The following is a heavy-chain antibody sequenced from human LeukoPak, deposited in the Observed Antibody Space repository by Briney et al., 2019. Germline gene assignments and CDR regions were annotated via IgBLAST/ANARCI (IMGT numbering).Heavy chain of an antibody. J-gene: IGHJ6*03. CDR2: INPNSGAT. CDR3: ARDERRGYSGYDPYYMDV. D-gene: IGHD5-12*01. V-gene: IGHV1-2*02. Sequence: ASVKVSCKASGYTFTSYGISWVRQPPGQGLEWMGWINPNSGATTYAQKFKGRVTMTRDTSTSTAYMELSGLRSDDTAIYFCARDERRGYSGYDPYYMDVWGKGTTLTVSS. CDR1: GYTFTSYG.